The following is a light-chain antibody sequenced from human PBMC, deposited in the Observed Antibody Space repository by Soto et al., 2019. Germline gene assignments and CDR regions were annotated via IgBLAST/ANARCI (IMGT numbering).Light chain of an antibody. CDR1: QSVSSY. CDR3: QQRSSWRRT. J-gene: IGKJ2*01. V-gene: IGKV3-11*01. CDR2: DAS. Sequence: EIVLTQSPATLSLSPGERATLSCRASQSVSSYLAWYQQKPGQAPRLLIYDASNRATGNPARFSGSWSGTDFTLSISSLEPEDFAVYYCQQRSSWRRTFGEGTKLEIK.